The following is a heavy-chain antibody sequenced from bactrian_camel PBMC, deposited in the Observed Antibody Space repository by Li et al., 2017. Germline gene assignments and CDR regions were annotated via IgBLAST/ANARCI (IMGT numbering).Heavy chain of an antibody. CDR2: INSENKI. D-gene: IGHD1*01. CDR3: AADLVTDEPSLVEREYYY. V-gene: IGHV3S53*01. Sequence: QLVESGGGSVQAGGSLRLSCAHSGHFVFFNCMAWFRQAPGKEREGVAQINSENKITYADSVRGRFTISRDNPKNTVYLQMNGLEPEDTATYYCAADLVTDEPSLVEREYYYWGQGTQVTVS. J-gene: IGHJ4*01. CDR1: GHFVFFNC.